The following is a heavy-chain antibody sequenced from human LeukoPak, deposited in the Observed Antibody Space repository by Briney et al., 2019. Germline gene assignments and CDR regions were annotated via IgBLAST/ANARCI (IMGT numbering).Heavy chain of an antibody. Sequence: GASVKVSCKASGYTFTSYDINWVRQATGQGLEWMGWMNPNSSNTGYAQKFQGRVTITRNTSISTAYMELSSLRSEDMAVYYCVSSSWYDAFDIWGQGTMVTVSS. CDR3: VSSSWYDAFDI. CDR1: GYTFTSYD. V-gene: IGHV1-8*03. J-gene: IGHJ3*02. CDR2: MNPNSSNT. D-gene: IGHD6-13*01.